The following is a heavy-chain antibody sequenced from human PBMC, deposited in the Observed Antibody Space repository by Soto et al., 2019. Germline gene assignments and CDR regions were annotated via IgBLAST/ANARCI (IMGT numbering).Heavy chain of an antibody. V-gene: IGHV3-30*18. D-gene: IGHD6-13*01. Sequence: SGGSLRLSCAASGFTFSSYGMHWVRQAPGKGLEWVAVISYDGSNKYYADSVKGRFTISRDNSKNTLYLQMNSLRAEDTAVYYCAKDSSSRAAYYYYGMDVWGQGTTVTVSS. CDR3: AKDSSSRAAYYYYGMDV. CDR2: ISYDGSNK. CDR1: GFTFSSYG. J-gene: IGHJ6*02.